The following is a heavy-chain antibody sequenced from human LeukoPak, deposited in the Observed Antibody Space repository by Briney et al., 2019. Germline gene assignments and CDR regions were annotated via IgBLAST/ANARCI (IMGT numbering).Heavy chain of an antibody. CDR2: ISAYNGNA. D-gene: IGHD3-9*01. V-gene: IGHV1-18*04. CDR3: VRYFDWPRPFDY. CDR1: GYTFTSYG. Sequence: GASVKVSCKASGYTFTSYGISWVRQAPGQGLEWMGWISAYNGNANYAQNLQGRVTMTTDTSTSTAYMELGSLRSDDTAVYYCVRYFDWPRPFDYWGQGTLVTVSS. J-gene: IGHJ4*02.